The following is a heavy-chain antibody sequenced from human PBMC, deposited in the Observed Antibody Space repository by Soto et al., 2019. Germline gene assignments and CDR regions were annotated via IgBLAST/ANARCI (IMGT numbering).Heavy chain of an antibody. Sequence: GGSLRLSCAASGFTFSSYAMSWVRQAPGKGLKWVSTISGSGGSTYYADSVKGRFTISRDNSKNTLYLQMNSLRAEDTAVYYCARDKRDLRFLEWSYYFDYWGQGTLVTVSS. CDR2: ISGSGGST. V-gene: IGHV3-23*01. J-gene: IGHJ4*02. CDR1: GFTFSSYA. D-gene: IGHD3-3*01. CDR3: ARDKRDLRFLEWSYYFDY.